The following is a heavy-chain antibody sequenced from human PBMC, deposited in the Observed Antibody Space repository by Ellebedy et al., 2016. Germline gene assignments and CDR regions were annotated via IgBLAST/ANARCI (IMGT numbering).Heavy chain of an antibody. J-gene: IGHJ4*02. D-gene: IGHD4-23*01. CDR2: IYYSGST. Sequence: GSLRLXXTVSGVSISSYHWSWIRQPPGKGLEWIGYIYYSGSTNYDPSLKSRVTISVDTSKNQFSLKLSSVTAADTAVYYCARGPGYGGNSGNFDSWGQGTLVTVSS. CDR1: GVSISSYH. CDR3: ARGPGYGGNSGNFDS. V-gene: IGHV4-59*08.